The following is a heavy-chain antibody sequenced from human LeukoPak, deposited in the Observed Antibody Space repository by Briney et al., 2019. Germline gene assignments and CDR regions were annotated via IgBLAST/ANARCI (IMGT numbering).Heavy chain of an antibody. CDR1: GFTFSCYA. CDR3: TTATTYYYGSGSPMG. D-gene: IGHD3-10*01. CDR2: ISYDGSNK. Sequence: GRSLRLSCAASGFTFSCYAMHWVRQAPGKGLEWVAVISYDGSNKYYADSVKGRFTISRDNSKNTLYLQMNSLKTEDTAVYYCTTATTYYYGSGSPMGWGQGTLVTVSS. V-gene: IGHV3-30-3*01. J-gene: IGHJ4*02.